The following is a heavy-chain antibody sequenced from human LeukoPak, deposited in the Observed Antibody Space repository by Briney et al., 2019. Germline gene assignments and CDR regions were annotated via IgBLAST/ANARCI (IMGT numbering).Heavy chain of an antibody. V-gene: IGHV3-66*01. CDR2: IFSGGTI. CDR3: ARGAIPAVLYYFDY. D-gene: IGHD2-2*02. J-gene: IGHJ4*02. Sequence: PGGSLRLSCAASGFTVSSNFMSWVRQAPGKGLEWVSVIFSGGTIYYADSVKGRFTISRDNSKNTLYLQINSLRAEDTAVYYCARGAIPAVLYYFDYWGQGSLVTVSS. CDR1: GFTVSSNF.